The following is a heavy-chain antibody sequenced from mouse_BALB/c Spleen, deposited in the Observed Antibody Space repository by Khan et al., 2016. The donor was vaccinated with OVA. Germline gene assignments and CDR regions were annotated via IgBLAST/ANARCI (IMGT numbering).Heavy chain of an antibody. CDR1: GFNIKDTH. CDR3: APAGTGDYCDY. V-gene: IGHV14-3*02. J-gene: IGHJ2*01. Sequence: EVQLQESGAELVKPGASVKLSCTASGFNIKDTHMHWVKQRPEQGLEWIGRIDPANDNSKYDPRFQGKATITADTSSNTAYLHLSSLTSEDTAVYYWAPAGTGDYCDYWGKGTTLTVSS. CDR2: IDPANDNS. D-gene: IGHD4-1*01.